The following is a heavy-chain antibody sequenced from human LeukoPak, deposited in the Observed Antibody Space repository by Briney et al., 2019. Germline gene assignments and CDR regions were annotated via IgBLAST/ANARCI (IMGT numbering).Heavy chain of an antibody. Sequence: SETLSLTCTVSGYSISSGYYWGWIRQPPGKGLEWIGSIYHSGSTYYNPSLKSRVTISVDTSKNQFSLKLSSVTAADTAVYYCARDLLEHAYYYYMDVWGKGTMVTVSS. D-gene: IGHD1/OR15-1a*01. CDR1: GYSISSGYY. CDR3: ARDLLEHAYYYYMDV. V-gene: IGHV4-38-2*02. CDR2: IYHSGST. J-gene: IGHJ6*03.